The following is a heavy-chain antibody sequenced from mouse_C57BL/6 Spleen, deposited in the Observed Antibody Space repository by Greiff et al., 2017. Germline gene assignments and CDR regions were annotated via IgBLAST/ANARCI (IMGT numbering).Heavy chain of an antibody. Sequence: VQLQQSDAELVKPGASVKISCKVSGYTFTDHTIHWMKQRPEQGLEWIGYIYPRDGSTKYNEKFKGKATLTADKSSSTAYMQLNSLTSEDSAVYFCARWAYYSNYYWYFDVWGTGTTVTVSS. J-gene: IGHJ1*03. V-gene: IGHV1-78*01. CDR1: GYTFTDHT. CDR2: IYPRDGST. D-gene: IGHD2-5*01. CDR3: ARWAYYSNYYWYFDV.